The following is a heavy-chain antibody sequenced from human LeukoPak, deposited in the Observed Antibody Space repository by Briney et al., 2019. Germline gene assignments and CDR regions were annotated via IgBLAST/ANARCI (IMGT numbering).Heavy chain of an antibody. V-gene: IGHV3-30*02. CDR3: AKERASGSYFATTGF. CDR2: IRYDGSNK. Sequence: GGSLRLSCAASGFTFSSYGMHWVRQAPGKGLEWVAFIRYDGSNKYYADSVKGRFTISRDNSKNTLYLQMNSLRAEDTAVYYCAKERASGSYFATTGFWGQGTLVTVSS. D-gene: IGHD1-26*01. CDR1: GFTFSSYG. J-gene: IGHJ4*02.